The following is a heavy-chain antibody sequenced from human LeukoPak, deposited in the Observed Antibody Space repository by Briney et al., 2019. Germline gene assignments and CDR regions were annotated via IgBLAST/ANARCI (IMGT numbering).Heavy chain of an antibody. V-gene: IGHV4-61*02. D-gene: IGHD4/OR15-4a*01. Sequence: SETLSLTCTVPGGSISSGSYYWSWIRQPAGKGLEWIGRIYTSGSTNYNPSLKSRVTISVDTSKNQFSLKLSSVTAADTAVYYCARRVPYFDYWGQGTLVTVSS. CDR1: GGSISSGSYY. J-gene: IGHJ4*02. CDR2: IYTSGST. CDR3: ARRVPYFDY.